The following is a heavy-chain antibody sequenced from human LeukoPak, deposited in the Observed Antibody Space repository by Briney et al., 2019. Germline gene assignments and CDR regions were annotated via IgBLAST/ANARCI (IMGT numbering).Heavy chain of an antibody. D-gene: IGHD2-15*01. Sequence: ASVKVSCKASGYTFTSYGISWVRQAPGQGLEWVGWISAYNGNTNYAQKLQGRVTMTTDTSTSTAYMELRGLRSDDTAVYYCASPLAGYCSGGSCYDGDYYYGMDVWGQGTTVTVSS. V-gene: IGHV1-18*01. CDR1: GYTFTSYG. CDR2: ISAYNGNT. J-gene: IGHJ6*02. CDR3: ASPLAGYCSGGSCYDGDYYYGMDV.